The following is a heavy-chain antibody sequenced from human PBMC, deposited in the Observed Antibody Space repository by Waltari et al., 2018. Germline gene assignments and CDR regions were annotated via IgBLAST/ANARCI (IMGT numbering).Heavy chain of an antibody. D-gene: IGHD4-17*01. CDR1: GFTFSSYS. V-gene: IGHV3-48*01. CDR2: ISSSSSTI. J-gene: IGHJ6*02. Sequence: EVQLVESGGGLVQPGGSLRLSCAASGFTFSSYSMNWVRQSPGKGLEWVSYISSSSSTIYYADSVKGRFTISRDNAKNSLYLQMNSLRAEDTAVYYCARDKMGTVTTPGNYYYGMDVWGQGTTVTVSS. CDR3: ARDKMGTVTTPGNYYYGMDV.